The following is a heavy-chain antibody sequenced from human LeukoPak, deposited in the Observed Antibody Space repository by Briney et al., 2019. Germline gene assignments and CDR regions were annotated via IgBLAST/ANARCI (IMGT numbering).Heavy chain of an antibody. CDR3: AREMGEAVTTGSGYYYYYGMDV. D-gene: IGHD4-17*01. V-gene: IGHV4-34*01. J-gene: IGHJ6*02. CDR2: IKQSGST. CDR1: GGSFSGNY. Sequence: PSDTLSLTCGVYGGSFSGNYWTWIRQPPGKGLEWIGQIKQSGSTNYNSSLKSRVTMSVDTSKKQFSLNLNSVTAADTAVYYCAREMGEAVTTGSGYYYYYGMDVWGQGTTVTVSS.